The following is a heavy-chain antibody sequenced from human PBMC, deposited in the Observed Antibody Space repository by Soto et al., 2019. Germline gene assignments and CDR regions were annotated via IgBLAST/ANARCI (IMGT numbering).Heavy chain of an antibody. Sequence: EVQLLESGGGLVQPGGSLRLSCAASGFTFSDYAMSWVRQAPGKGLEWVSVISGSGGSTYYADSVKGRFTISRANSKNTPYLQMNSLRAEDTAVYYCAKGGGVLVPAAPVDYWCQGTLFTVSS. CDR1: GFTFSDYA. D-gene: IGHD2-2*01. J-gene: IGHJ4*02. CDR2: ISGSGGST. V-gene: IGHV3-23*01. CDR3: AKGGGVLVPAAPVDY.